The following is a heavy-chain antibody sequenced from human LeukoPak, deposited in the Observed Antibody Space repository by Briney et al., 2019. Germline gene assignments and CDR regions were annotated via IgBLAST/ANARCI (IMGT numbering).Heavy chain of an antibody. V-gene: IGHV3-30*04. D-gene: IGHD3-22*01. CDR2: ISYDGSNK. J-gene: IGHJ4*02. CDR1: GFTFSSYA. CDR3: ARVIAYYYDSSGVFDY. Sequence: PGGSLRLSCAASGFTFSSYAMHWVRQAPGKGLEWVAVISYDGSNKYYADSVKGRFTISRDNSKNTLYLQMNSLRSEDTAVYYCARVIAYYYDSSGVFDYWGQGTLVTVSS.